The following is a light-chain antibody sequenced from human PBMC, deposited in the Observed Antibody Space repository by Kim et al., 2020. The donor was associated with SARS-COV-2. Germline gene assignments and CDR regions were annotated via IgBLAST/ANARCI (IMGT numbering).Light chain of an antibody. CDR1: SGSIASNY. CDR2: EDN. V-gene: IGLV6-57*03. J-gene: IGLJ3*02. CDR3: QSYDGSNQV. Sequence: KTETITCTRSSGSIASNYAQWDQQHPGRAPTTVIYEDNQRPSGVPDRFSGSIDSSSTSASLTVAGLKTEDEADYYSQSYDGSNQVFGGGTKLTVL.